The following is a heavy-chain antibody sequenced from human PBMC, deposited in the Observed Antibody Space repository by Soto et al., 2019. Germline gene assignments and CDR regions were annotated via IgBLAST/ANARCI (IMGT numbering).Heavy chain of an antibody. V-gene: IGHV3-23*01. D-gene: IGHD3-9*01. CDR2: ISGSGGST. CDR3: AKPYDILTGYYANFDY. Sequence: EVQLLESGGGLVQPGGSLRLSCAASGFTFSSYAMSWVRQAPGKGLEWVSAISGSGGSTYYADSVKGRFTISRDNSKNTLDLQMNRLRAEETAVYYWAKPYDILTGYYANFDYWGQGTLVTVSS. CDR1: GFTFSSYA. J-gene: IGHJ4*02.